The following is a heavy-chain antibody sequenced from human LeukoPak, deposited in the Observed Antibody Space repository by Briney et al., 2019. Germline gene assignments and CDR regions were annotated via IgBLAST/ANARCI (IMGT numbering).Heavy chain of an antibody. Sequence: GGSLRLSCAASGFTFSTYAMTWVRQAPGKGLDWVSSISGSGATTYYADSVRGRFTISRDNSRNTLYLQMNSLRAEDTALYYCANSVAGTRTFDYWGQGTLVTVSS. CDR3: ANSVAGTRTFDY. J-gene: IGHJ4*02. CDR2: ISGSGATT. CDR1: GFTFSTYA. D-gene: IGHD6-19*01. V-gene: IGHV3-23*01.